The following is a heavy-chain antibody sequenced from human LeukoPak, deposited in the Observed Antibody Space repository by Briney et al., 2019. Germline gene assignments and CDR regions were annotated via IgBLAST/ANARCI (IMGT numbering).Heavy chain of an antibody. D-gene: IGHD3-10*01. CDR3: VKDSKLRGLLPGSFET. J-gene: IGHJ5*02. CDR2: ISDAGNTL. Sequence: PGGSLRLSCAASGFTFTSHDMNWVRQAPGKRLEWLAYISDAGNTLYYADSVKGRFTISRDNAKNSLYLQMDRLTTDDMGLYYCVKDSKLRGLLPGSFETWGQGTLVTVSS. CDR1: GFTFTSHD. V-gene: IGHV3-48*03.